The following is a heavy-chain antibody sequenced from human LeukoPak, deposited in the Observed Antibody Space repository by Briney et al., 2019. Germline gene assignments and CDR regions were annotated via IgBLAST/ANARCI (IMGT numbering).Heavy chain of an antibody. CDR1: GGSISSYY. V-gene: IGHV4-59*01. J-gene: IGHJ4*02. D-gene: IGHD3-10*01. CDR3: ARAWFGESAYTFDY. Sequence: ASETLSLTCTVSGGSISSYYWSWIRQPPGKGLEWIGYIYYSGSTNYNPSLKGRVTISVDTSRNQFSLNLSSVTAADTAVYYCARAWFGESAYTFDYWGQGTLVTVSS. CDR2: IYYSGST.